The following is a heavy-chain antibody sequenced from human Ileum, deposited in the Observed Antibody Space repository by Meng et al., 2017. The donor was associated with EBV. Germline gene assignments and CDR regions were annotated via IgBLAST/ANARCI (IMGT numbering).Heavy chain of an antibody. D-gene: IGHD3-10*01. Sequence: QLRRQESGPGLVKPSETLSLTCTVSGGSISSSSYYWGWIRQPPGKGLEWIGSIYYSGSTYYNPSLKSRVTISVDTSKNQFSLKLSSVTAADTAVYYCARDRSGSYYSPTFDYWGQGTLVTVSS. CDR2: IYYSGST. CDR3: ARDRSGSYYSPTFDY. CDR1: GGSISSSSYY. V-gene: IGHV4-39*07. J-gene: IGHJ4*02.